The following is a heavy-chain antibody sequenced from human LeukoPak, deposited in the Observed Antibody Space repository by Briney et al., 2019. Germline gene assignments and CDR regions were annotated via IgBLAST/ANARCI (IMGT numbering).Heavy chain of an antibody. Sequence: GGSLRLSCAASGFTFSTSWMYWARQAPGKGLVWVSRINSDGSSTSYADSVKGRFTISRDNAKNTLYLQMNSLRAEDTAVYYCARDSGYYMDVWGKGTTVTVSS. V-gene: IGHV3-74*01. CDR3: ARDSGYYMDV. CDR1: GFTFSTSW. CDR2: INSDGSST. J-gene: IGHJ6*03. D-gene: IGHD6-25*01.